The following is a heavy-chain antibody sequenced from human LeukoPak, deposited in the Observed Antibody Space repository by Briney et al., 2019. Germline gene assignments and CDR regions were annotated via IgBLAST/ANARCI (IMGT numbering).Heavy chain of an antibody. D-gene: IGHD3-22*01. J-gene: IGHJ6*02. V-gene: IGHV3-30-3*01. Sequence: GRSLRLSCAASGFTFSSYAMHWVRQAPGKGLEWVAVISYDGSNKYYADSVKGRFTISRDNSKNTLYLQMNSLRAEDTAVYYCARDVYYYDSSGYYYYYGMDVWGQGTTVTVSS. CDR2: ISYDGSNK. CDR3: ARDVYYYDSSGYYYYYGMDV. CDR1: GFTFSSYA.